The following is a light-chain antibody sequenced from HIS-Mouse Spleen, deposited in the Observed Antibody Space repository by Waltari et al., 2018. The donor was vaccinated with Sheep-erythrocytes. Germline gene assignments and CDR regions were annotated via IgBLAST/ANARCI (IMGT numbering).Light chain of an antibody. Sequence: QSALTQPASVSGSPGPSITISCPGTSSYVGSYNLFSGYQQHPGKAPKLMTYEGSKRPSGVSNRVSGSKSGNTASLTISGLQAEDEADYYCCSYAGSSTPWVFGGGTKLTVL. CDR3: CSYAGSSTPWV. CDR1: SSYVGSYNL. J-gene: IGLJ3*02. V-gene: IGLV2-23*01. CDR2: EGS.